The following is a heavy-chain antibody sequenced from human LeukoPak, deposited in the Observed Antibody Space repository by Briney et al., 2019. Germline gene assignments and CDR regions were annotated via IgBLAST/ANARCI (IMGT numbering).Heavy chain of an antibody. J-gene: IGHJ5*02. CDR1: GYSFTSYW. V-gene: IGHV5-51*01. CDR2: IYPGDSDT. Sequence: KPGESLKISCKGSGYSFTSYWIGWVRQMPGKGLEWMGIIYPGDSDTRYSPSFQGQVTISADKSISTAYLQWSSLKASDTAMYYCAGHSGYCSGGSCSNWFDPWGQGTLVTVSS. D-gene: IGHD2-15*01. CDR3: AGHSGYCSGGSCSNWFDP.